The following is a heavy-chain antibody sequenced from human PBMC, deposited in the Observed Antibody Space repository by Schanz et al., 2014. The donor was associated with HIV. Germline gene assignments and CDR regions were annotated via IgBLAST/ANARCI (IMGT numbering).Heavy chain of an antibody. Sequence: VQLLESGGGLVQPGGSLRLSCAASTFTFNNYDMGWVRQAPGKGLEWVSGISGNGGSTYHADSVKGRFTISRDKSKNTLYLQMNSLRAEDTAVYYCARGSGPYYYYYGMDVWGQGTTVTVSS. D-gene: IGHD2-15*01. CDR3: ARGSGPYYYYYGMDV. V-gene: IGHV3-23*01. J-gene: IGHJ6*02. CDR1: TFTFNNYD. CDR2: ISGNGGST.